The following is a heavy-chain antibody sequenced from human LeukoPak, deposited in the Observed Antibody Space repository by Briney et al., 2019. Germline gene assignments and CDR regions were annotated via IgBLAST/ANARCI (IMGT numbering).Heavy chain of an antibody. V-gene: IGHV1-18*01. Sequence: ASVKVSCKASGYTFTSYGISWVRQAPGQGLEWMGWISAYNGNTNYAQKLQGRVTMTTDTSTSTAYMELRSLRSDDTAVYYCARGRVVPAAIGYYYYYMDVWGKGTTVTISS. D-gene: IGHD2-2*02. CDR2: ISAYNGNT. CDR3: ARGRVVPAAIGYYYYYMDV. J-gene: IGHJ6*03. CDR1: GYTFTSYG.